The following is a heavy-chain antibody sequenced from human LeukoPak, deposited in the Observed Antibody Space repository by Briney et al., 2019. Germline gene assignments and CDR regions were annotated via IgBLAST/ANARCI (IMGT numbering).Heavy chain of an antibody. CDR1: GYTFTSYA. D-gene: IGHD1-26*01. CDR2: INAGNGNT. J-gene: IGHJ6*04. Sequence: GASVEVSCKASGYTFTSYAMHWVRQAPGQRLEWMGWINAGNGNTKYSQKFQGRVTITRDTSASAAYMELSSLRSEDTAVYYCARGVGGRNYYYGMDVWGKGTTVTVSS. V-gene: IGHV1-3*01. CDR3: ARGVGGRNYYYGMDV.